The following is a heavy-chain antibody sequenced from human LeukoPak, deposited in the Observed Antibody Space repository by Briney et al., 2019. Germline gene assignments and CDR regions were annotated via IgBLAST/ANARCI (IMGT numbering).Heavy chain of an antibody. V-gene: IGHV4-4*07. CDR3: ARGDVYYGSCY. D-gene: IGHD3-10*01. Sequence: SETLSLTCAVAGGSISRYYWSWLRPPAGRGREWIGRIYARGSTNYNPSLKSRVTISVDTSKNQFSLKLSSVTAADTAVYYCARGDVYYGSCYWGQGTLVTVSS. CDR1: GGSISRYY. CDR2: IYARGST. J-gene: IGHJ4*02.